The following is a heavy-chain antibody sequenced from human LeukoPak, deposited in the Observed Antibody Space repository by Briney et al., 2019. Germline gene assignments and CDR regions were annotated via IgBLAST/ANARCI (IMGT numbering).Heavy chain of an antibody. V-gene: IGHV3-21*01. CDR3: AGSDTTGYSPREWDYWYFDL. CDR2: TLSGSTYI. J-gene: IGHJ2*01. D-gene: IGHD3-9*01. CDR1: EFTLSTYS. Sequence: GGSMSPSCVASEFTLSTYSMNWVRQVQGEGMEWASSTLSGSTYIYYADSVKGRFTISRDNAKNSLYLQMNSLRAEDTAVYYCAGSDTTGYSPREWDYWYFDLWGRGTLVTVSS.